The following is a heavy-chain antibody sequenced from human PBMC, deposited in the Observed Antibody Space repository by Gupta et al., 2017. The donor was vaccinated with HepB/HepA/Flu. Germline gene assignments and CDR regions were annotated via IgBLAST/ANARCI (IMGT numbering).Heavy chain of an antibody. CDR2: MKQDGTEK. Sequence: EVQLVESGGGLVQAGGSLRLSCAASGFTFSTYWMSWVRQAPGKGLEWVANMKQDGTEKYYVDSVKGRFTISRDNAKNSVYLQMNSLRAEDTAVYYCAREGEFDYWGQGTLVTVSS. CDR3: AREGEFDY. CDR1: GFTFSTYW. D-gene: IGHD3-16*01. V-gene: IGHV3-7*01. J-gene: IGHJ4*02.